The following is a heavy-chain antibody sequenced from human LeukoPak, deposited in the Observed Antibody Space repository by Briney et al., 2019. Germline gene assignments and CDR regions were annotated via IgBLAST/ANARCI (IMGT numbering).Heavy chain of an antibody. CDR2: INIDGSTT. CDR1: GFTFSSHW. V-gene: IGHV3-74*03. D-gene: IGHD6-19*01. J-gene: IGHJ4*02. CDR3: ARVGGPGWYGY. Sequence: GGSLRLSCAASGFTFSSHWMHWVRQVPGKGLVWVSRINIDGSTTTYADSVKGRFTISRDNAKNTLYLQMNSLRAEDTALYYCARVGGPGWYGYWGQGTLVTVSS.